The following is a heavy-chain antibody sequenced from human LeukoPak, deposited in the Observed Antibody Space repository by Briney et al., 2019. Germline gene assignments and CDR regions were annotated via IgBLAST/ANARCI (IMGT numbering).Heavy chain of an antibody. V-gene: IGHV3-7*01. CDR1: GFTFTKYW. D-gene: IGHD1-14*01. CDR2: IKQDGSDK. J-gene: IGHJ4*02. CDR3: AIDSRNLPFDY. Sequence: PGGSLRLSCAASGFTFTKYWMTWVRQAPGKGLEWVGNIKQDGSDKNYMDSVKGRFTISRDNTKNSVYLQMSSLRAEDTAVYYCAIDSRNLPFDYWGQGTLVTVSS.